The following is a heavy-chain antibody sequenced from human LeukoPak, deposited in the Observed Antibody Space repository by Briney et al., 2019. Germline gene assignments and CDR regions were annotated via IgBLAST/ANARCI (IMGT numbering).Heavy chain of an antibody. CDR2: IGTNNGNT. Sequence: PEASVKVSCKASGYTFTSYGISWVRQAPGQGLEWMGWIGTNNGNTNYAQKLQGRVTMTTDTSTSTAYMELRSLRSDDTAVYYCARDIADQVYSSGWVDYWGQGTLVTVSS. D-gene: IGHD6-19*01. V-gene: IGHV1-18*01. CDR3: ARDIADQVYSSGWVDY. J-gene: IGHJ4*02. CDR1: GYTFTSYG.